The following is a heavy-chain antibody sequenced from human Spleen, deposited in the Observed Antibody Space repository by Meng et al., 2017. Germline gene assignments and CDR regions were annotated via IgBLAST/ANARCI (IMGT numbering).Heavy chain of an antibody. CDR3: ARDRRELLMRSLDYFDY. V-gene: IGHV1-3*04. J-gene: IGHJ4*02. CDR1: ADTFSNNA. Sequence: ASVKVSCKASADTFSNNAMHWVRQAPGQSLEWMGWINIANGKTKYAQKFQDRLMITRDTPASTAYMELSNLGSADTAVYYCARDRRELLMRSLDYFDYWGQGTLVTVSS. CDR2: INIANGKT. D-gene: IGHD3-10*01.